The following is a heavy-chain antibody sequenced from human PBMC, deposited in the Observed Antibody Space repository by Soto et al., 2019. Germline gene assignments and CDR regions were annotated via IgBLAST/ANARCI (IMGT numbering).Heavy chain of an antibody. Sequence: GGSLRLSCAASGFTFSSYAMSWVRQAPGKGLEWVSAISGSGGSTYYADSVKGRFTISRDNSKNTLYLQMNSLRAEDTAVYYCAKYVSNRKYQLLYDYYYGMDVWGQGTTVTVSS. J-gene: IGHJ6*02. CDR1: GFTFSSYA. D-gene: IGHD2-2*01. CDR3: AKYVSNRKYQLLYDYYYGMDV. CDR2: ISGSGGST. V-gene: IGHV3-23*01.